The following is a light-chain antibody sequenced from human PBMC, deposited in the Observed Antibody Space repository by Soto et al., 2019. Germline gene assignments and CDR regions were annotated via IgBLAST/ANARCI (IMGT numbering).Light chain of an antibody. J-gene: IGKJ5*01. CDR1: QSVRRD. V-gene: IGKV3-15*01. CDR2: GES. Sequence: EIVMTQSPVTLSVSPGERATLSCRASQSVRRDLAWYQQKPGQPPRILMYGESTRATGIPDRFSGSGSGTELTLTISRLQSEDFAVYYCQKYNNWPITCGQGTRLEI. CDR3: QKYNNWPIT.